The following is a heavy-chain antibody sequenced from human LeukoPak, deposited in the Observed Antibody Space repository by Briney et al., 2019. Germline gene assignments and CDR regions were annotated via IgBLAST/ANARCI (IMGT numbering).Heavy chain of an antibody. Sequence: SGPTLVNPTQTLTLTCTFSGFSLNTSGVGVGWIRQPPGEAPECLAVIYWDDNKRYSPSLKSRLTITKDTSKNQVVLTMTNVDPVDTATYYCVHRRYGEWIGYWGQGTLVTVSS. CDR2: IYWDDNK. V-gene: IGHV2-5*02. CDR3: VHRRYGEWIGY. J-gene: IGHJ4*02. CDR1: GFSLNTSGVG. D-gene: IGHD4-17*01.